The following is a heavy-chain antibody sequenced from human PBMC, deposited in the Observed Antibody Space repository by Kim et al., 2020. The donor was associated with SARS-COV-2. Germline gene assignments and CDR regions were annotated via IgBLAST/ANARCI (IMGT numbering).Heavy chain of an antibody. CDR2: ISGSGGST. CDR1: GFTFSSYA. V-gene: IGHV3-23*01. J-gene: IGHJ4*02. D-gene: IGHD3-22*01. CDR3: AKDQPELYYYDSSGYFPYLFDY. Sequence: GGSLRLSCAASGFTFSSYAMSWVRQAPGKGLEWVSAISGSGGSTYYADSVKGRFTISRDNSKNTLYLQMNSLRAEDTAVYYCAKDQPELYYYDSSGYFPYLFDYWGQGTLVTVSS.